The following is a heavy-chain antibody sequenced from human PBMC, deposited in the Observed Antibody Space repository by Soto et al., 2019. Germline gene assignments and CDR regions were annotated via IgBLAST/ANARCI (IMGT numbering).Heavy chain of an antibody. CDR3: ARGRDGGAAN. CDR2: INPSGST. CDR1: GGSFSGYY. V-gene: IGHV4-34*01. Sequence: QVQLQQWGAGLLKPSETLSLTCAVYGGSFSGYYWSWIRQPPGKGLEWIGEINPSGSTNYTPSLKSRVTMSGATPQNQFSLKLTSVTAADTAVYYCARGRDGGAANWGQGTLVTVSS. J-gene: IGHJ4*02. D-gene: IGHD4-17*01.